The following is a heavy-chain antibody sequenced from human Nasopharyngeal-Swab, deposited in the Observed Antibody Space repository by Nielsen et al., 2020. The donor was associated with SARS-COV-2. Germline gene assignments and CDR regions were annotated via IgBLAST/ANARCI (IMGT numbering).Heavy chain of an antibody. J-gene: IGHJ4*02. Sequence: GESLKISCADSGFTFSNYWMSWVRQAPGKGLEWVANIKEDGSAKYYVDSVKGRFTISRDNAENSLYLQMNSLRDEDTAVYYCARERARFLEWLLYGTFDYWGQGTLVTVSS. CDR1: GFTFSNYW. CDR2: IKEDGSAK. CDR3: ARERARFLEWLLYGTFDY. V-gene: IGHV3-7*01. D-gene: IGHD3-3*01.